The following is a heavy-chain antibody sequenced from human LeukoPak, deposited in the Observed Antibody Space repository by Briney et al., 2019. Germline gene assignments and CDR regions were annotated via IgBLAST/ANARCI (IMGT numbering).Heavy chain of an antibody. D-gene: IGHD3-16*01. V-gene: IGHV4-34*01. CDR2: INHSGST. Sequence: SETLSLTCAVYGGSFSGYYWSWIRQPPVKGLEWIGEINHSGSTNYNPSLKSRVTISVDTSKNQFSLKLSSVTAADTAVYYCARGQSTFLPRSNKLDYWGQGTLVTVSS. J-gene: IGHJ4*02. CDR1: GGSFSGYY. CDR3: ARGQSTFLPRSNKLDY.